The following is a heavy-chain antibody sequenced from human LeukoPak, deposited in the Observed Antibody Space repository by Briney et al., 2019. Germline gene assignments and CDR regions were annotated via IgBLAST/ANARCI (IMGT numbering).Heavy chain of an antibody. J-gene: IGHJ1*01. Sequence: GASVKVSCKASGGTYPISWVRQAPGQGLEWMGGIIPIFGTANYAQKFQGRVTITAGESTSTAYMELSSLKSEDTAVYYCAEYTKDHEYFQHWGQGTLVTVSS. CDR1: GGTYP. CDR2: IIPIFGTA. CDR3: AEYTKDHEYFQH. D-gene: IGHD2-15*01. V-gene: IGHV1-69*13.